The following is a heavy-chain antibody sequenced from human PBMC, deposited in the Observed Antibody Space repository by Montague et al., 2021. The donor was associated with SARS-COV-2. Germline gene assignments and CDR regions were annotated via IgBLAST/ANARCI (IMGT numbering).Heavy chain of an antibody. V-gene: IGHV4-34*01. Sequence: SETLSLTCAVYGGSFSGHYWSWIRQPPGKGLEWIGEINNSGSTNYNPSLKSRVTISVDTSKNQFSLKLHSVTAADTAVYYCARGRIEVSMIVVVLTGASYYMAVWGKGTTVTVSS. D-gene: IGHD3-22*01. CDR1: GGSFSGHY. CDR3: ARGRIEVSMIVVVLTGASYYMAV. J-gene: IGHJ6*03. CDR2: INNSGST.